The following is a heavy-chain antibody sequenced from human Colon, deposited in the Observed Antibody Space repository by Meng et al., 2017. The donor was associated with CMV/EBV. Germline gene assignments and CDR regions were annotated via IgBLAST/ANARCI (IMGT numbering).Heavy chain of an antibody. CDR2: ITGSGDSP. Sequence: GGSLRLSCAASGFTFSRYAMSWVRQAPGRGLEWVAAITGSGDSPYYADSVKGRVTVSRDNSKNTLYLQMSSLRAEDTAVYYCARRLAAAGTSWFDPWGQGTLVTVSS. CDR1: GFTFSRYA. J-gene: IGHJ5*02. D-gene: IGHD6-13*01. V-gene: IGHV3-23*01. CDR3: ARRLAAAGTSWFDP.